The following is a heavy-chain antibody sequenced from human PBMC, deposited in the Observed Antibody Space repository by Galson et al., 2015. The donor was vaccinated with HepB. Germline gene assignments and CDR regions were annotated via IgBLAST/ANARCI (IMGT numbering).Heavy chain of an antibody. CDR3: AKEYSVAGPFHY. CDR2: ISDSGGST. V-gene: IGHV3-23*01. Sequence: SLRLSCAASGFTFNNYGMGWVRQAPGKGLEWVSAISDSGGSTYFADSVKGRFTISRDNSKNTLFLQMSSLRADDTAIYYCAKEYSVAGPFHYWGQGTLVTVSS. D-gene: IGHD6-19*01. CDR1: GFTFNNYG. J-gene: IGHJ4*02.